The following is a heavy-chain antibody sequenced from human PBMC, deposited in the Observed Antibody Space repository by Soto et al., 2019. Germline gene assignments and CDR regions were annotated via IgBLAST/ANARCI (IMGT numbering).Heavy chain of an antibody. D-gene: IGHD4-17*01. CDR1: GGSISSGGYY. CDR3: ARGVDYGDYVYYFDY. CDR2: IYYSGST. V-gene: IGHV4-31*03. Sequence: PSETLSLTSTVSGGSISSGGYYWSWIRQHPGKGLEWIGYIYYSGSTYYNPSLKSRVTISVDTSKNQFSLKLSSVTAADTAVYYCARGVDYGDYVYYFDYWGQGTLVTVSS. J-gene: IGHJ4*02.